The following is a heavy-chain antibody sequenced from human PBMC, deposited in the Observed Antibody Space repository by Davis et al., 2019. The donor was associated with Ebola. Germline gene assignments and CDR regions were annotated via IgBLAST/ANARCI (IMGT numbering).Heavy chain of an antibody. D-gene: IGHD6-19*01. V-gene: IGHV3-33*01. Sequence: GGSLRLSCAASGFTFSSYGMHWVRQAPGKGLEWVAVIWYDGSNKYYADSVKGRFTISRDNSKNTLYLQMNSLRAEDTAVYYCARKTDYSSAEDAFDIWGQGTMVTVSS. J-gene: IGHJ3*02. CDR2: IWYDGSNK. CDR1: GFTFSSYG. CDR3: ARKTDYSSAEDAFDI.